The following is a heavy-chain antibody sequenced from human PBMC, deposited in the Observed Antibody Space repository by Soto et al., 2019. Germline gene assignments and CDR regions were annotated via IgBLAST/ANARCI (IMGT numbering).Heavy chain of an antibody. Sequence: GGSLRLSCAASGFTFSSYGMHWVRQAPGKGLEWVTIVSFDGKNKYYSDSVKGRFTVSRDNSKNTLYLQMNSLRAEDTAVYYCAREGEAGPYYFDYWGQGTLVTVSS. CDR3: AREGEAGPYYFDY. D-gene: IGHD3-16*01. V-gene: IGHV3-33*05. CDR2: VSFDGKNK. CDR1: GFTFSSYG. J-gene: IGHJ4*02.